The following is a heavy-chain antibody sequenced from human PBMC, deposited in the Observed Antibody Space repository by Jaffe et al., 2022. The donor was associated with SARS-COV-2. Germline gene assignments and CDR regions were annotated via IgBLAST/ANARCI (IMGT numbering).Heavy chain of an antibody. CDR3: AKAPGGYGLYYFDY. CDR1: GFTFDDYA. Sequence: EVQLVESGGGLVQPGRSLRLSCAASGFTFDDYAMHWVRQAPGKGLEWVSGISWNSGSIGYADSVKGRFTISRDNAKNSLYLQMNSLRAEDTALYYCAKAPGGYGLYYFDYWGQGTLVTVSS. CDR2: ISWNSGSI. V-gene: IGHV3-9*01. D-gene: IGHD5-18*01. J-gene: IGHJ4*02.